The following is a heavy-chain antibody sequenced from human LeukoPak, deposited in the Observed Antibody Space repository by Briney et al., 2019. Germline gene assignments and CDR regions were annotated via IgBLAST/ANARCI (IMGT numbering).Heavy chain of an antibody. V-gene: IGHV3-21*01. D-gene: IGHD2-2*01. CDR2: ISSSSSYI. J-gene: IGHJ4*02. CDR3: ARDGVVPAAFDY. Sequence: PGGSLRLSCAASGFTFSSYIMNWVRQAPGKGLEWVSSISSSSSYIYYADSVKGRFTISRDNAKNSLYLQMNSLRAEDTAVYYCARDGVVPAAFDYWGQGTLVTVSS. CDR1: GFTFSSYI.